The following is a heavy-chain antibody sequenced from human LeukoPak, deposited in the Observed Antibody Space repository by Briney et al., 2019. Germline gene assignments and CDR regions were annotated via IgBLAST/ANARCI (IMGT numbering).Heavy chain of an antibody. CDR1: GFTFSLYW. Sequence: GGSLRLSCAASGFTFSLYWMNWVRRAPGKGLEWVALISYDGSNKYYVDSVKGRLTISRDNSKNTLYLQMNSLRAEDTALYYCATHYYDSSGYHSPDYWGQGTLVAVSS. J-gene: IGHJ4*02. V-gene: IGHV3-30-3*01. CDR3: ATHYYDSSGYHSPDY. D-gene: IGHD3-22*01. CDR2: ISYDGSNK.